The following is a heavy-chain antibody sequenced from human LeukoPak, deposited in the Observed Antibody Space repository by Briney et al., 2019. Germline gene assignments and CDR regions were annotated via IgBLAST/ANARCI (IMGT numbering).Heavy chain of an antibody. J-gene: IGHJ4*02. CDR3: AKVGELGTNYYFDY. CDR1: GFTFSSYW. V-gene: IGHV3-74*01. Sequence: GGSLRLSCAASGFTFSSYWMHWVRQAPGRGLVWVSRINSDGSSTSYADSVKGRFTISRDNAKNTLYLQMNSLRAEDTAVYYCAKVGELGTNYYFDYWGQGTLVTVSS. CDR2: INSDGSST. D-gene: IGHD7-27*01.